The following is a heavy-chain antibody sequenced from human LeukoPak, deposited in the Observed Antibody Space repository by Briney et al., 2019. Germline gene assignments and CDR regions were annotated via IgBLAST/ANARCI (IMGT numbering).Heavy chain of an antibody. CDR3: AKRGADSGGNSALVAFDI. V-gene: IGHV3-23*01. CDR1: GFTFSSYA. D-gene: IGHD4-23*01. Sequence: GGSLRLSCTASGFTFSSYAMSWVRQAPGKGLEWVSAITGTGATTYYADSVKGRFTISRDNSKNTLCLQMNSLRAEDTAVYYCAKRGADSGGNSALVAFDIWGQGTMVTVSS. CDR2: ITGTGATT. J-gene: IGHJ3*02.